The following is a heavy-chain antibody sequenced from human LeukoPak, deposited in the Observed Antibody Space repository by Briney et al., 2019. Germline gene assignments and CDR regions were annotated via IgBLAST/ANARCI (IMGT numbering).Heavy chain of an antibody. CDR3: ARVPGIVVVPAAISVGAFDI. J-gene: IGHJ3*02. CDR2: IYYSGST. D-gene: IGHD2-2*01. Sequence: SETLSLTCTVSGGSISSYYWSWLRQPPGKGLEWFGYIYYSGSTNYNPSLKSRVTISVDTSKNQFSLKLSSVTAADTAVYYCARVPGIVVVPAAISVGAFDIWGQGTMVTVSS. V-gene: IGHV4-59*01. CDR1: GGSISSYY.